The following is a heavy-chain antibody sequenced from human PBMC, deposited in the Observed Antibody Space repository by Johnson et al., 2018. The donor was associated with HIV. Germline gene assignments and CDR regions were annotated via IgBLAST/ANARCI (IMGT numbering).Heavy chain of an antibody. CDR2: IRYDGSNK. D-gene: IGHD6-13*01. Sequence: QVQLVESGGDVVQPGGSLRLSCVASGFTFSSYGMHWVRQAPGKGLEWVAFIRYDGSNKYYADSVKGRFTISRDNSKNTLYLQMNSLRAEDTAVYYCASFAAAGDAFDIWGQGTMVTVSS. V-gene: IGHV3-30*02. CDR1: GFTFSSYG. CDR3: ASFAAAGDAFDI. J-gene: IGHJ3*02.